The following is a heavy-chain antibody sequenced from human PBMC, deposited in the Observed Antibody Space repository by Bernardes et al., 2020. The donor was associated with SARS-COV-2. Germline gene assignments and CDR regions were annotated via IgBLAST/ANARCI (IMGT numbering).Heavy chain of an antibody. CDR2: MYLSGST. J-gene: IGHJ4*02. V-gene: IGHV4-39*01. Sequence: LSPTFTCSGGSISISSYYLGWLLTPPGNGLEWIGNMYLSGSTYYNPSLKSRVTISVDTSKNQFSLKLSSVTAADTAVYYCARDVWSVYYAFDYWGQGTLVTVSS. CDR3: ARDVWSVYYAFDY. CDR1: GGSISISSYY. D-gene: IGHD3-3*01.